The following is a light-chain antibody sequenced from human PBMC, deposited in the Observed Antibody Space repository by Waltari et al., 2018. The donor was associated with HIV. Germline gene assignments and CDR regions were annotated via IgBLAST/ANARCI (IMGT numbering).Light chain of an antibody. Sequence: DIQMTQSPSSLSASVADRVTITCRSSQDINNYLDWYQQRPGRVPKLLIYAASTLQSGVPSRFSGSASGTDFTFTISSLQPEDAATYFCQKYNRAPDTFGGGTKVEI. CDR3: QKYNRAPDT. CDR2: AAS. V-gene: IGKV1-27*01. J-gene: IGKJ4*01. CDR1: QDINNY.